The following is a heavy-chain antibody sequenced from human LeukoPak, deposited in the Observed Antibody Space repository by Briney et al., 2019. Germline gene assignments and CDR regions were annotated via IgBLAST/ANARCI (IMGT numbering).Heavy chain of an antibody. CDR2: IIPILGIA. V-gene: IGHV1-69*04. CDR3: ARDIGDTPFYD. J-gene: IGHJ4*02. D-gene: IGHD2/OR15-2a*01. CDR1: GGTFSSYA. Sequence: SVKVCCKASGGTFSSYAISWVRQAPGQGLEWMGRIIPILGIANYAQKFQGRVTITADKSTSTAYMELSSLRSEDTAVYYCARDIGDTPFYDWGQGTLVTVSS.